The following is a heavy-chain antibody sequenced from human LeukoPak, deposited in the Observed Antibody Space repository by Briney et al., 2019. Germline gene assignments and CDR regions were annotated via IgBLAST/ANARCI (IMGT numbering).Heavy chain of an antibody. Sequence: GASVKVSFKVSGYTLTELSMHWVRQAPGKGLEWMGGFDPEDGETIYAQKFQGRVTMTEDTSTDTAYMALSSLRYEETAVYYCATVSRGQQLVRFGFDPWGQGTLVTVSS. CDR1: GYTLTELS. V-gene: IGHV1-24*01. CDR3: ATVSRGQQLVRFGFDP. D-gene: IGHD6-13*01. CDR2: FDPEDGET. J-gene: IGHJ5*02.